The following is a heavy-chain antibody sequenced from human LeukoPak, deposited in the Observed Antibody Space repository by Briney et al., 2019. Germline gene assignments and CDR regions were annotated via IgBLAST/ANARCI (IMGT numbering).Heavy chain of an antibody. D-gene: IGHD3-3*01. Sequence: ASVKVSCKASGYTFTGYYMHWVRQAPGQGLEWMGWINPNSGGTNYAQKFQGWVTMTRDTSISTAYMELSRLRSDDTAVYYCARGGGDDFWSGYYPYSWFDPWGQGTLVTVSS. CDR2: INPNSGGT. CDR1: GYTFTGYY. CDR3: ARGGGDDFWSGYYPYSWFDP. V-gene: IGHV1-2*04. J-gene: IGHJ5*02.